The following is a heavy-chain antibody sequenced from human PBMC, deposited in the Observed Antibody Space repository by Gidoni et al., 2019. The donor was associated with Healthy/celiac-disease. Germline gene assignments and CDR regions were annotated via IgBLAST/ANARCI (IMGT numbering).Heavy chain of an antibody. J-gene: IGHJ4*02. Sequence: QVQLVQSGAEVKKPGSSVKVSCTASGGTFSSYAISWVRQAPGQGLEWMGGIIPIFGTANYAQKFQGRVTITADESTSTAYMELSSLRSEDTAVYYCAMEYYYGSSGYFSPFDYWGQGTLVTVSS. CDR1: GGTFSSYA. V-gene: IGHV1-69*01. CDR3: AMEYYYGSSGYFSPFDY. D-gene: IGHD3-22*01. CDR2: IIPIFGTA.